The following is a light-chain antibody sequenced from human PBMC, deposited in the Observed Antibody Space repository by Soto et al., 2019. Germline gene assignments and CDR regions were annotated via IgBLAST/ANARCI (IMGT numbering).Light chain of an antibody. J-gene: IGKJ1*01. CDR3: QQYSNWPPWT. V-gene: IGKV3-15*01. CDR2: RAS. CDR1: RCFGGN. Sequence: ELVMTQSPATLAVSQGDTVTLSCSASRCFGGNLAWYQQKPGQAPRLFIFRASSRATGVPATFSASGSGTEFTLTISELQSEDFAVYYCQQYSNWPPWTFGPGTKVDIK.